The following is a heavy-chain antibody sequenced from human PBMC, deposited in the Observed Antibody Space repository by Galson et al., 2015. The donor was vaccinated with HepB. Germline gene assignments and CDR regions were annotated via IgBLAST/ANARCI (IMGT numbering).Heavy chain of an antibody. J-gene: IGHJ3*02. CDR3: ARENVDAFDI. Sequence: SLRLSCAASGFTFNNFAMHWVRQAPGKGLEWVAEISFDGISKYYADSVKGRFTTSSDNSKTTFYLQMNSLRTEDTSLYYCARENVDAFDIWGQGTMVTVSS. CDR1: GFTFNNFA. V-gene: IGHV3-30*04. CDR2: ISFDGISK.